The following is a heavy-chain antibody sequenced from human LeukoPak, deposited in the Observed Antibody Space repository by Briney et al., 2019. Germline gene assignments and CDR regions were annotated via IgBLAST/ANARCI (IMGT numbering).Heavy chain of an antibody. D-gene: IGHD4-17*01. Sequence: GASVKVSCKASGGTFSSYAISWVRQAPGQGLEWMGGIIPIFGTANYAQKFQGRVTITADESTSTAYMELSSLRSEDTAVYYCARDGTLVYGDTNYYYYGMDVWGQGTTVTVSS. CDR2: IIPIFGTA. J-gene: IGHJ6*02. V-gene: IGHV1-69*13. CDR3: ARDGTLVYGDTNYYYYGMDV. CDR1: GGTFSSYA.